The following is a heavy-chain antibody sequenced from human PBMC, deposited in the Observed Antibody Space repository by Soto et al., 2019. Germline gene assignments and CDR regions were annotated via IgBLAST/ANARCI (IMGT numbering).Heavy chain of an antibody. CDR2: INSDGSTT. Sequence: GSLRLSCAAPEFTFSNYWMYWVRQAPGKGLVWVSRINSDGSTTSYADSVKGRFTISRDNAKNTLYLQMNSLRAEDTAVYYCGRSPSSGRYYYDYWGQGSLVPVAS. CDR3: GRSPSSGRYYYDY. CDR1: EFTFSNYW. V-gene: IGHV3-74*01. D-gene: IGHD6-25*01. J-gene: IGHJ4*02.